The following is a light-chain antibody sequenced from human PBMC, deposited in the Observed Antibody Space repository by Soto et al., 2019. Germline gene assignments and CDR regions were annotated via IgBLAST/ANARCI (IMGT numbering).Light chain of an antibody. CDR2: GSD. V-gene: IGLV1-40*01. Sequence: QSVLTQPPSVPGAPGRTVTISCTGSGSNIGAGYGVQWYQQRPVTAPRLLIYGSDDRPSGVPDRFSASVSGNSASLAITGLQTEDEAVYYCQSYDSNLREVFGPGTKVTVL. J-gene: IGLJ1*01. CDR1: GSNIGAGYG. CDR3: QSYDSNLREV.